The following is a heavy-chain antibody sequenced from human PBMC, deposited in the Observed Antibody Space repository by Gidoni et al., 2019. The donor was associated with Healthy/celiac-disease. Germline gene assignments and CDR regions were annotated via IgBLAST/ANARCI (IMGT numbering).Heavy chain of an antibody. J-gene: IGHJ6*02. D-gene: IGHD2-15*01. CDR2: INHSGST. Sequence: QVQLQQWGAGLLKPSETLSLTCAVYGGSFSGYYWSWIRQPPGKGLEWIGEINHSGSTNYNPSLKSRVTISVDTSKNQFPLKLSSVTAADTAVYYCARARYGGKYYYYGMDVWGQGTTVTVSS. V-gene: IGHV4-34*01. CDR3: ARARYGGKYYYYGMDV. CDR1: GGSFSGYY.